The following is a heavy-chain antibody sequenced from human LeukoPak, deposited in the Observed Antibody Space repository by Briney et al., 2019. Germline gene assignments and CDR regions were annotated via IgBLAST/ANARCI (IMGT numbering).Heavy chain of an antibody. V-gene: IGHV3-74*01. CDR3: ARGRKNWYFDL. CDR2: INNDGRST. J-gene: IGHJ2*01. Sequence: GGSLRLSCAASGFTFSSHWVHWVRQAPGKGLVWVSHINNDGRSTRYADSVKGRFTISRDNAKNTVYLQMNSLRVEDTAVYYCARGRKNWYFDLWGRGTLVTVSP. CDR1: GFTFSSHW.